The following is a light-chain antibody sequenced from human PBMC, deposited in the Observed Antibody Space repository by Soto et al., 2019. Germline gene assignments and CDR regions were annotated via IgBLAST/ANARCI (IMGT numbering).Light chain of an antibody. CDR1: SSDVGGYDY. V-gene: IGLV2-14*01. Sequence: QSALTQPASVSGSPGQSITISCTGTSSDVGGYDYVSWYQQHPGTAPRLIIFEVTNRPSGVSNRFSGSKSGNKASLTISGLQAEDEADYYCTSYTRSSTQVFGTGNKVTVL. CDR2: EVT. J-gene: IGLJ1*01. CDR3: TSYTRSSTQV.